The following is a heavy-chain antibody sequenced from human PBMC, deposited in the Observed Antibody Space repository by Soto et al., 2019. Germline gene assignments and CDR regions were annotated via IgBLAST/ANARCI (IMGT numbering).Heavy chain of an antibody. Sequence: GGSLRLSCAASGFTFSSYAMHWVRQAPGQRLEWMGWINAGNGNTKYSQKFQGRVTITRDTSASTAYMELSSLRSEDTAVYYCARDSIAVAGTRRYYYYGMDVWGQGTTVTVSS. J-gene: IGHJ6*02. CDR3: ARDSIAVAGTRRYYYYGMDV. CDR1: GFTFSSYA. D-gene: IGHD6-19*01. V-gene: IGHV1-3*01. CDR2: INAGNGNT.